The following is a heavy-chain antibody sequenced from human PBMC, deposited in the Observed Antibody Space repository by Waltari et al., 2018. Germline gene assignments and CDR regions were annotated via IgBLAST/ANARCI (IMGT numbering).Heavy chain of an antibody. CDR2: FSYNGNT. Sequence: QLQMQESGPGLVRPSETLSLTCAVSGGSITTITYFWGWIRQPPGKGLEWIASFSYNGNTYYNPSLKSRVPISGDTSKNQFSLLWSSVTAADTAVYYCARGLGAIYWGHGTLVTVSS. CDR1: GGSITTITYF. J-gene: IGHJ4*01. CDR3: ARGLGAIY. V-gene: IGHV4-39*07. D-gene: IGHD2-21*01.